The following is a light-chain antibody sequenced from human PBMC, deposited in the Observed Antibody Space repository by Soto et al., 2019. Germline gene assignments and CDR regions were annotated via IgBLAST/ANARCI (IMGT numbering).Light chain of an antibody. CDR1: IEDVGAYNY. CDR2: DVN. J-gene: IGLJ1*01. V-gene: IGLV2-14*03. CDR3: SSYTSTYSLV. Sequence: QSALTQPASVSGSPGQSITISCTGTIEDVGAYNYVSWYQQRPGSAPQLILYDVNNRPSGASHRFSGPKSVPTAYLPISGLQSDDEAIYHCSSYTSTYSLVFGTGTKVTV.